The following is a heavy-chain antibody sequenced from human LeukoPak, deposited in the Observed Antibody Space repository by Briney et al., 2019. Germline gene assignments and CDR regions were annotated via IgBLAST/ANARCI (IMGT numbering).Heavy chain of an antibody. V-gene: IGHV4-34*01. Sequence: PSETLSLTCAVYGGSFSGYYWSWIRQPPGKGLEWIGSIYYSGSTYYNPSLKSRVTISVDTSKNQFSLKLSSVTAADTAVYYCARPTRRLLWFGELSAFGAFDIWGQGTMVTVSS. CDR2: IYYSGST. CDR1: GGSFSGYY. CDR3: ARPTRRLLWFGELSAFGAFDI. J-gene: IGHJ3*02. D-gene: IGHD3-10*01.